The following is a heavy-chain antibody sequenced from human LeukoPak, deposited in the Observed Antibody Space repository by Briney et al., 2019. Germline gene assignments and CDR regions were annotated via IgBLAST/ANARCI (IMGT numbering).Heavy chain of an antibody. J-gene: IGHJ4*02. CDR2: VSYDGSKK. V-gene: IGHV3-30*18. CDR1: GFPFSSYA. CDR3: GKPQYYFDSSGSVAYDY. Sequence: GGSLRLSCAASGFPFSSYAMHWVRQAPGKGLEWVAVVSYDGSKKYYADSVKGRLTISRDNSRNTLYLQLNSLRPEDTAIYYCGKPQYYFDSSGSVAYDYWGQGTLVTVSS. D-gene: IGHD3-22*01.